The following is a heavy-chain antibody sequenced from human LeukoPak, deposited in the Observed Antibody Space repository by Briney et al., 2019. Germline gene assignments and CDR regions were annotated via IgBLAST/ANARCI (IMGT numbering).Heavy chain of an antibody. CDR2: IIPIFGTA. J-gene: IGHJ1*01. V-gene: IGHV1-69*13. D-gene: IGHD3-9*01. CDR3: ARGQGDILTGPEYFQH. CDR1: GGTFSSYA. Sequence: SVKVSCKASGGTFSSYAISWVRQAPGQGLEWMGGIIPIFGTANYAQKFQGRVTVAADESTSTAYMELSSLRSEDTAVYYCARGQGDILTGPEYFQHWGQGTLVTVSS.